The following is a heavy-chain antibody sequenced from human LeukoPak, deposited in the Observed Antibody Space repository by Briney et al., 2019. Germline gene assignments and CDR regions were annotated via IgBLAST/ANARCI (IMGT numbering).Heavy chain of an antibody. J-gene: IGHJ4*02. D-gene: IGHD3-10*01. CDR3: ARVTYGSGTYGAFDY. CDR1: GFTFDDYG. V-gene: IGHV3-20*04. Sequence: GGSLRLSCAASGFTFDDYGMSWVRQAPGKGLEWVSGINWNGGSTGYADSVKGRFTISRDNSKNTLYLQMNSLRAEDTAVYYCARVTYGSGTYGAFDYWGQGTLVTVSS. CDR2: INWNGGST.